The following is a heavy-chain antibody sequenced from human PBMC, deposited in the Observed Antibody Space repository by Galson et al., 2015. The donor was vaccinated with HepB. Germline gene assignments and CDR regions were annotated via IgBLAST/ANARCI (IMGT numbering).Heavy chain of an antibody. CDR3: AKADKSGEGSWRWARDYYYYGMGV. CDR1: GFTFSSYD. V-gene: IGHV3-30*18. J-gene: IGHJ6*02. CDR2: ISYNRSNK. Sequence: RISCEASGFTFSSYDMHWVRQAPGKGLEWVAGISYNRSNKDYADYLKGGFTISRNNSKNTPNMQMNSLRAEDTTVYYCAKADKSGEGSWRWARDYYYYGMGVWGQGTLVTVSS. D-gene: IGHD2-15*01.